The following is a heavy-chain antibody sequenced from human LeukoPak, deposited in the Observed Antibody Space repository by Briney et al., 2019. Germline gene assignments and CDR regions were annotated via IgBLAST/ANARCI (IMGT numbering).Heavy chain of an antibody. J-gene: IGHJ4*02. Sequence: GGSLRLSCAASGFTFSSYSMNWVRQAPGKGLEWVSSISSSSSYIYYADSVKGRFTIPRDNAKNSLYLQMNSLRAEDTAVYYCARDQEIYCSGGGCSAFDYWGQGALVTVSS. CDR3: ARDQEIYCSGGGCSAFDY. V-gene: IGHV3-21*01. CDR2: ISSSSSYI. D-gene: IGHD2-15*01. CDR1: GFTFSSYS.